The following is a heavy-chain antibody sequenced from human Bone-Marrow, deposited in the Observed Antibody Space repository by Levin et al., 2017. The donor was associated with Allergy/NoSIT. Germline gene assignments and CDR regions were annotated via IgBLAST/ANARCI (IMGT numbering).Heavy chain of an antibody. J-gene: IGHJ4*02. CDR3: ATTNVPFGGHIQGH. CDR1: GFIFSNYA. CDR2: ISGGGRDK. V-gene: IGHV3-23*01. Sequence: GESLKISCAGSGFIFSNYAMSWVRQAPGKGLEWISAISGGGRDKYYSDSAKGRFTISRDNSENTLYLLVNNLRADDTAIYYCATTNVPFGGHIQGHWGQGTLVTVSS. D-gene: IGHD3-16*01.